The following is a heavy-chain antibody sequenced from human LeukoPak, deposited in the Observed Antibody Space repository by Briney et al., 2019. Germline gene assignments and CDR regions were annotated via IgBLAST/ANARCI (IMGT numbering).Heavy chain of an antibody. CDR2: VDPSDSYT. Sequence: GAALKISCKGSGYRFTSYWISWVRQMPGKGLEWMGRVDPSDSYTNYSPSFQGHVTISADKSISTAYLQWSSLKASDTAMYYCARHFGAAAGSWFDPWGQGTLVTVSS. J-gene: IGHJ5*02. CDR3: ARHFGAAAGSWFDP. D-gene: IGHD6-13*01. V-gene: IGHV5-10-1*01. CDR1: GYRFTSYW.